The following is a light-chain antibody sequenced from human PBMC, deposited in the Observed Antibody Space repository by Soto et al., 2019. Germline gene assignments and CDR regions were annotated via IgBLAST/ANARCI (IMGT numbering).Light chain of an antibody. V-gene: IGKV2-28*01. Sequence: DIVMTQSPLSLPVTPGEPASISCRSSQSLLHSNGYNYLDWYLQKPGQSPQLLVYLGSNRASGVPDRCSGSGAGTDVTLEISRVEAEDVGVYYCTQALHTPSWTFGRGTKVEIK. J-gene: IGKJ1*01. CDR2: LGS. CDR1: QSLLHSNGYNY. CDR3: TQALHTPSWT.